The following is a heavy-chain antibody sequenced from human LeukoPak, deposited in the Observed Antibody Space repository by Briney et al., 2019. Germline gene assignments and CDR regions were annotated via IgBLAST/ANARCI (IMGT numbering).Heavy chain of an antibody. CDR3: AKEWISVGAKGAYAFDI. J-gene: IGHJ3*02. CDR2: IWYDGSTK. CDR1: GFTFSSYG. Sequence: GGSLRLSCAASGFTFSSYGMHWVRQAPGKGLEWVAVIWYDGSTKYYADSVKGRFTISRDNSKNTLYLQMNSLRAEDTAVYYCAKEWISVGAKGAYAFDIWGQGTMVTVSS. D-gene: IGHD1-26*01. V-gene: IGHV3-33*06.